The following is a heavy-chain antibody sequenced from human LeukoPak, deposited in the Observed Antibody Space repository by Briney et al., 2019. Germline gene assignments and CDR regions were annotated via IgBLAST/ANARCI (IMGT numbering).Heavy chain of an antibody. Sequence: GGSLRLSCAASGFTFSSYWMSWVRQAPGKGLEWVANIKQDASERYYVDSVKGRFTISRDNAKKSLYLQMNSLGAEDMGSYYCARDIYDSGTPFDYWGQGTLVTVSS. J-gene: IGHJ4*02. D-gene: IGHD1-1*01. CDR2: IKQDASER. CDR1: GFTFSSYW. CDR3: ARDIYDSGTPFDY. V-gene: IGHV3-7*01.